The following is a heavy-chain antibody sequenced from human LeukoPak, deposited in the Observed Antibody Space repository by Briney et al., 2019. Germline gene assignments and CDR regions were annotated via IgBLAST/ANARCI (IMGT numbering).Heavy chain of an antibody. CDR3: ARRMSSSWPDSNWFDP. J-gene: IGHJ5*02. Sequence: GESLKISCKGSGYSFTSYWIGWVRQMPGKGLEWMGNIYPGDSDTRYSPSFQGQVTISADKSISTAYLQWSSLKASDTAMYYCARRMSSSWPDSNWFDPWGQGTLVTVSS. CDR2: IYPGDSDT. D-gene: IGHD6-13*01. V-gene: IGHV5-51*01. CDR1: GYSFTSYW.